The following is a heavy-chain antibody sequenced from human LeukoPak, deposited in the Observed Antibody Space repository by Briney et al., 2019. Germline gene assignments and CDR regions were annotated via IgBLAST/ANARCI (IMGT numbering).Heavy chain of an antibody. V-gene: IGHV3-48*02. J-gene: IGHJ4*02. CDR2: ITTSSSFL. CDR3: ARSYCDGACHGTFDY. D-gene: IGHD2-21*02. CDR1: GFTFSSYA. Sequence: GGSLRLSCTASGFTFSSYAMNWVRQAPGKGPEWVSYITTSSSFLRYADSVRGRFTISRDNAENSLYLQMNSLRDDDTAVYFCARSYCDGACHGTFDYWGQGTLVTVSS.